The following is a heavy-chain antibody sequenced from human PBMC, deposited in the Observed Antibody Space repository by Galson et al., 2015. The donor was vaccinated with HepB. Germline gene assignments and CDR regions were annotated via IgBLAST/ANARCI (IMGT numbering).Heavy chain of an antibody. D-gene: IGHD1-26*01. CDR1: GFTFSTHG. V-gene: IGHV3-33*01. J-gene: IGHJ4*02. Sequence: SLRLFCAASGFTFSTHGMHWIRQAPGKGLEWVAFIWNVGTNKYYADSVKGRFTISRDNLKNTLYLQMSSLRAEDTAVYYCARDHGMVAEFVDDWGQGTLVTVSS. CDR2: IWNVGTNK. CDR3: ARDHGMVAEFVDD.